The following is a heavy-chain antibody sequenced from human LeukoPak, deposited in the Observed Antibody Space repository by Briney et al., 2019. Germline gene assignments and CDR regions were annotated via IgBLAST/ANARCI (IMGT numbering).Heavy chain of an antibody. D-gene: IGHD3-9*01. CDR2: ISAYNGNT. V-gene: IGHV1-18*01. CDR1: GYTFTSYG. Sequence: ASVKVSCKASGYTFTSYGISWVRQAPGQGLEWMGWISAYNGNTNYAQKLQGRVTMTTDTSTSTAYMELRSLRSDDTAVYYCAREGSYYDILTGWSQGWFDPWGQGTLVTVSS. CDR3: AREGSYYDILTGWSQGWFDP. J-gene: IGHJ5*02.